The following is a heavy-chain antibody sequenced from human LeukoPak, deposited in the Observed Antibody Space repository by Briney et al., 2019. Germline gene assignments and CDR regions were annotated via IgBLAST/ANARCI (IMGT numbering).Heavy chain of an antibody. CDR2: INAGNGNT. CDR1: GYTFTSYA. Sequence: ASVKVSCKASGYTFTSYAMHWVRQAPGQRLEWMGWINAGNGNTKYSQKFQGRVTIIRDTSASTAYMELSSLRSEDTAVYYCARDRSSMAARFNWFDPWGQGTLVTVSS. CDR3: ARDRSSMAARFNWFDP. V-gene: IGHV1-3*01. D-gene: IGHD6-6*01. J-gene: IGHJ5*02.